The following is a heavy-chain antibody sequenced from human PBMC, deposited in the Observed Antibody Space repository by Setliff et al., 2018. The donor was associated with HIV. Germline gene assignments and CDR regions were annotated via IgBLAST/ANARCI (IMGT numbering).Heavy chain of an antibody. CDR1: GFTLSNYW. J-gene: IGHJ3*01. D-gene: IGHD5-12*01. Sequence: GGSLRLSCAASGFTLSNYWMHWVRQAPGKGLVWVSRINTDGRTTSYADSVQGRFTISRDNAKNTLYLQMNSLRAEDTAVYYCAKGFSGYKDGFDFSGQGTMVTVSS. CDR2: INTDGRTT. CDR3: AKGFSGYKDGFDF. V-gene: IGHV3-74*01.